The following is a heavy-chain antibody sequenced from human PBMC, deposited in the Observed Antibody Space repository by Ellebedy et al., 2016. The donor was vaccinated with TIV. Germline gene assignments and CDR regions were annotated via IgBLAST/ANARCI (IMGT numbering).Heavy chain of an antibody. Sequence: MPSETLSLTCIVSGDSIASYYWNWIRQPPGKGLESIGYISYTGSTNYNPSLKGRVTISVDTSKNEFSLRLSSVTAADTAVYYCARSTHGSGSYYNWGNWFDPWGQGTLVTVSS. J-gene: IGHJ5*02. D-gene: IGHD3-10*01. CDR1: GDSIASYY. CDR2: ISYTGST. CDR3: ARSTHGSGSYYNWGNWFDP. V-gene: IGHV4-59*08.